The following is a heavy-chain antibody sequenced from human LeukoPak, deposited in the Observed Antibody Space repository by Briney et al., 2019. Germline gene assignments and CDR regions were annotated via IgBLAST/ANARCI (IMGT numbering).Heavy chain of an antibody. Sequence: ASVEVSCKASGYTFTGYYVHWVRQAPGQGLEWMGRINPNSGGTNYAQKFQGRVTMTRDTSISTAYMELSRLRSDDTAVYYCARWYSSSGFDYWGQGTLVTVSS. D-gene: IGHD6-13*01. CDR1: GYTFTGYY. J-gene: IGHJ4*02. CDR3: ARWYSSSGFDY. CDR2: INPNSGGT. V-gene: IGHV1-2*06.